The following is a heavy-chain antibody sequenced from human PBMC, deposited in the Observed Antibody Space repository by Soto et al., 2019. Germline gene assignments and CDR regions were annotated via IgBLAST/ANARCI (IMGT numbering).Heavy chain of an antibody. D-gene: IGHD1-26*01. Sequence: EVQLVESGGGLIQPGGSLTLSCAASGFNITENYMSWVRQAPGKGLEWVSVTYGGGTTDYPDSVKGRFTISRDSFKHTLTPHMQSGRAEDTAVYYCANGPEWEQLTIWFDPWGQGTLVTVSS. V-gene: IGHV3-53*01. CDR2: TYGGGTT. CDR1: GFNITENY. J-gene: IGHJ5*02. CDR3: ANGPEWEQLTIWFDP.